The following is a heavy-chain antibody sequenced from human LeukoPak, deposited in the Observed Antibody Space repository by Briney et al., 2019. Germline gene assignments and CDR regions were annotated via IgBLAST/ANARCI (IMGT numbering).Heavy chain of an antibody. V-gene: IGHV4-4*07. Sequence: PSETLSLTCTVSGGSISSYYWSWIRQPAGKGLEWIGRIYTSGSTNYNPSLKSRVTMSVDTSKNQFSLKLSSVTAADTAVYYCARCPGDIAAAGTEVSGFDPWGQGTLVTVSS. J-gene: IGHJ5*02. D-gene: IGHD6-13*01. CDR1: GGSISSYY. CDR3: ARCPGDIAAAGTEVSGFDP. CDR2: IYTSGST.